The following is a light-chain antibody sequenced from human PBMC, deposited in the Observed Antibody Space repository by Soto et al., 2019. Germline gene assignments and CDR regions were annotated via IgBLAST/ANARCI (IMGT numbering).Light chain of an antibody. Sequence: DIVMTQSPDSLAVSLGERATINCKSSQSGLYSSNNKNYLAWYQQKPGQPPKLLIYWASTRESGVPDRFSGSGYGTDFTLTISSLQAEDVAVYYCKQYYRWYTFGHGTQLEIK. J-gene: IGKJ2*01. V-gene: IGKV4-1*01. CDR3: KQYYRWYT. CDR1: QSGLYSSNNKNY. CDR2: WAS.